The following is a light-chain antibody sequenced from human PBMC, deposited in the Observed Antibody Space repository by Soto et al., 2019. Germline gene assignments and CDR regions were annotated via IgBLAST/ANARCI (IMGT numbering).Light chain of an antibody. V-gene: IGKV1-9*01. J-gene: IGKJ5*01. Sequence: DIQLTQSPPFLSASVGDRVTITCRASRGISSYLAWYQQKPGKAPKLLIYAASTLQTGVPSRFSGSGSGTDFTLTISSLEPEDFATYYCQQHGQWPITFGQGTRLEIK. CDR3: QQHGQWPIT. CDR2: AAS. CDR1: RGISSY.